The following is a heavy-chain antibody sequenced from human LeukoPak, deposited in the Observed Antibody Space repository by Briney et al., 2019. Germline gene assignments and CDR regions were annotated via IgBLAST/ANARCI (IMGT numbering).Heavy chain of an antibody. V-gene: IGHV4-39*01. Sequence: PSETLSLTCTVSGGSISSSSYYWGWIRQPPGKGLEWIGTIYYSGSTYYNPSLKSRVTISIDTSKNQFSLKLSSVTAADTALYYCARGSVVITYSPGFYFDYWGQGTLVTVSS. CDR1: GGSISSSSYY. CDR2: IYYSGST. CDR3: ARGSVVITYSPGFYFDY. J-gene: IGHJ4*02. D-gene: IGHD3-22*01.